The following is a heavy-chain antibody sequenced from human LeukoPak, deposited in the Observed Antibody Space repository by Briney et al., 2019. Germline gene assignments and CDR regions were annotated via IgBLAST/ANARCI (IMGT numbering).Heavy chain of an antibody. CDR2: IYWDDDK. V-gene: IGHV2-5*02. J-gene: IGHJ3*02. CDR3: AHRLVTMIVGHAFDI. D-gene: IGHD3-22*01. Sequence: SGPTLVKPTQTLTLTCTFSGFSLSTSGVGVGWIRQPPGKALEWLALIYWDDDKRYSPSLKSRLTITKDTSKNQVVLTMTNMDPVDTATYYCAHRLVTMIVGHAFDIWGQGTMVTVSS. CDR1: GFSLSTSGVG.